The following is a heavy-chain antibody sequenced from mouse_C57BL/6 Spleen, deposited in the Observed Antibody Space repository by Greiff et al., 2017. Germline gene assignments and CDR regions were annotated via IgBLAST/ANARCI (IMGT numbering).Heavy chain of an antibody. CDR3: ARTWFAY. CDR2: INPKDGGT. V-gene: IGHV1-26*01. CDR1: GYTFTDYY. Sequence: EVKLQQSGPELVKPGASVKISCKASGYTFTDYYMNWVKQSHGKSLEWIGVINPKDGGTSYNQKFKGKATVTVDKSSSTAYMELRSLTSEDSAVYYCARTWFAYWGQGTLVTVSA. J-gene: IGHJ3*01.